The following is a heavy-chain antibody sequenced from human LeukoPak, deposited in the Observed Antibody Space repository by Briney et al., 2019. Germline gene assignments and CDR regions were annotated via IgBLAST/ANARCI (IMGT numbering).Heavy chain of an antibody. J-gene: IGHJ4*02. CDR3: AKEPRYSYGYYFDY. CDR2: ISGSGGST. V-gene: IGHV3-23*01. CDR1: GFTISSYA. Sequence: GGSLRLSCAASGFTISSYALSWVRHAPGKGLEWGSAISGSGGSTYYADSVKGRFTISRDNSKNTLYLQMNSLRAEDTAVYYCAKEPRYSYGYYFDYWGQGTLVTVSS. D-gene: IGHD5-18*01.